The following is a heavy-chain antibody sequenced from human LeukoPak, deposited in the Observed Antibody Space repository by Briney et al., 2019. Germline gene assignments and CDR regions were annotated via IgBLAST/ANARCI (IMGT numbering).Heavy chain of an antibody. CDR2: IYHSGST. V-gene: IGHV4-38-2*02. CDR1: GYSISSGYY. CDR3: ARDESSSWYQPYFDY. J-gene: IGHJ4*02. D-gene: IGHD6-13*01. Sequence: SETLSLTCTVSGYSISSGYYWGWIRQPPGKGLEWIGSIYHSGSTYYNPSLKSRVTISVDTSKNQFSLKLSSVTAADTAVYYCARDESSSWYQPYFDYWGQGTLVTVSS.